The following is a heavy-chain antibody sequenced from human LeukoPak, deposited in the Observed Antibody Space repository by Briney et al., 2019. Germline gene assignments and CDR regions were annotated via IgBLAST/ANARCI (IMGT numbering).Heavy chain of an antibody. J-gene: IGHJ4*02. V-gene: IGHV4-39*07. CDR1: GGSISSSSYY. CDR3: ARRRGGNNYYFDY. CDR2: IYYSGST. D-gene: IGHD4-23*01. Sequence: PSETLSLTCTVSGGSISSSSYYWGWIRQPPGKGLEWIGSIYYSGSTYYNPSLKSRVTISVDTSKNQFSLKLSSVTAADTAVYYCARRRGGNNYYFDYWGQGTLVPVSS.